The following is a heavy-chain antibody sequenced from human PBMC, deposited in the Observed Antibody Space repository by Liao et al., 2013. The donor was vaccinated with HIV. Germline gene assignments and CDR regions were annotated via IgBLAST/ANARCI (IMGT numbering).Heavy chain of an antibody. Sequence: QVQLQQSGPGLVKPSQTLSLTCIVSGGSISSDSSYWSWIRQPAGKGLEWIGRIYTSGSTNYNPSLKSRVTISVDTSKNQFSLKLSSVTAADTAVYYCAREGLATVVNTNFDYWGQGIWSPSPQ. V-gene: IGHV4-61*02. CDR3: AREGLATVVNTNFDY. D-gene: IGHD4-23*01. J-gene: IGHJ4*02. CDR2: IYTSGST. CDR1: GGSISSDSSY.